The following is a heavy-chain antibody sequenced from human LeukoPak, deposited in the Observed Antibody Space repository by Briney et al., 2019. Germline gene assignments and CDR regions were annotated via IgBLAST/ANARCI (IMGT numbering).Heavy chain of an antibody. Sequence: PGGSLRLSCAASGFTFNNYAMNWVRQAPGKGLEWVSAISNTGRSTYYASSVKGRFTISRDNSKNTVFLQINSLRAEDTAVYYCAKGIEYNNSWTFDYWGQGTLVTVSS. J-gene: IGHJ4*02. D-gene: IGHD2/OR15-2a*01. CDR3: AKGIEYNNSWTFDY. CDR1: GFTFNNYA. V-gene: IGHV3-23*01. CDR2: ISNTGRST.